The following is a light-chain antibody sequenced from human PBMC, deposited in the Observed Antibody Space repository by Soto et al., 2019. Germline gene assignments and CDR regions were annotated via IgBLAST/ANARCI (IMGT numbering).Light chain of an antibody. CDR3: QQYASAPLT. Sequence: EIVLTHSPGTLSLSPGERATLSCRASQIVNNNYLAWYQQKPGQAPRLVMYGASSRATGIPDRFSASGSETDFTLTISRLEPEDFAVYYCQQYASAPLTFGLGTKVDIK. CDR1: QIVNNNY. J-gene: IGKJ1*01. CDR2: GAS. V-gene: IGKV3-20*01.